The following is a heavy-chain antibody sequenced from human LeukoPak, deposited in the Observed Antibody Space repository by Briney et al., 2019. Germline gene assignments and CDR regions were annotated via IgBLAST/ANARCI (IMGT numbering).Heavy chain of an antibody. J-gene: IGHJ4*02. Sequence: SETLSHTCAVYGGSFSGYYWSWIRQPPGKGLEWIGEINHSGSTNYNPSLKSRVTISVDTSKDQFSLKLSSVTAADTAVYYCAVPTVTTAGRYFDYWGQGTLVTVSS. V-gene: IGHV4-34*01. CDR1: GGSFSGYY. CDR3: AVPTVTTAGRYFDY. D-gene: IGHD4-17*01. CDR2: INHSGST.